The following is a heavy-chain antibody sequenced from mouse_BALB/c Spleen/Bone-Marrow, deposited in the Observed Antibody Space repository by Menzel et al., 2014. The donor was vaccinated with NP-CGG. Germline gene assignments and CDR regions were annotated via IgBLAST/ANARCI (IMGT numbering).Heavy chain of an antibody. J-gene: IGHJ4*01. Sequence: EVQLVESGGGLVQPGGSRKLSCAASGFTFSSFGMRWVRQAPEKGLEWVAYISSGSSTIYYADTVKGRFTISRDNPKNTLFLQMTSLRSEDTAMYYCTRRGALITHYYAMDYWGQGTSVTVSS. CDR3: TRRGALITHYYAMDY. CDR1: GFTFSSFG. CDR2: ISSGSSTI. D-gene: IGHD2-4*01. V-gene: IGHV5-17*02.